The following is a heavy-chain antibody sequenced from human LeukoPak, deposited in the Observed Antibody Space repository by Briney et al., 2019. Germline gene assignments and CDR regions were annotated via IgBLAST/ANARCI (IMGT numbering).Heavy chain of an antibody. CDR3: VRDGGFPGTTGTYEI. CDR1: GFRFRSYE. D-gene: IGHD1-7*01. Sequence: GGSLRLSCAASGFRFRSYEMKWVRQAPEKGLEWVSYISSTGSTIYYADSVKGRFTISRDNAIDSLYLGMNSLRVEDTAVYYCVRDGGFPGTTGTYEIWGQGTMVTVSS. J-gene: IGHJ3*02. CDR2: ISSTGSTI. V-gene: IGHV3-48*03.